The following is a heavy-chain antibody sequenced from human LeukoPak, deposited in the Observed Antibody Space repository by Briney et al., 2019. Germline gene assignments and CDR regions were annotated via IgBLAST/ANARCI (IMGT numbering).Heavy chain of an antibody. CDR1: GGSISSSSYY. J-gene: IGHJ4*02. Sequence: SETLSLTCTVSGGSISSSSYYWAWIRQPPGKGLEWIGYIYYSGSTNYNPSLKSRVTISVDTSKNQFSLKLSSVTAADTAVYYCARTVSIDYFDYWGQGTLVTVSS. D-gene: IGHD1-14*01. CDR2: IYYSGST. V-gene: IGHV4-61*05. CDR3: ARTVSIDYFDY.